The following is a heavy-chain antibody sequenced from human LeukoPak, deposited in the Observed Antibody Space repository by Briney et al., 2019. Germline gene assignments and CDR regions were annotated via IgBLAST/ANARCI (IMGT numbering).Heavy chain of an antibody. V-gene: IGHV3-23*01. CDR3: AKDHYDILTGGAAFDI. D-gene: IGHD3-9*01. Sequence: GGSLRLSCAASGFTFSSYAMSWVRQAPGKGLEWVSAISGSGGSTYYADSVKGRFTISRDNSKNTLYLQMNSLRAEDTAVYYCAKDHYDILTGGAAFDIWGQGTMVTVSS. CDR2: ISGSGGST. CDR1: GFTFSSYA. J-gene: IGHJ3*02.